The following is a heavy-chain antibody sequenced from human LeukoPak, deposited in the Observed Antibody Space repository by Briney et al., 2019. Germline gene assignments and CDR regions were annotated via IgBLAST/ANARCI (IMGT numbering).Heavy chain of an antibody. V-gene: IGHV1-46*01. Sequence: EASVKVSCKASGYTFTSYYMHCVRQAPGQGLEWMGIINPSGGSTSYAQKFQGRVTMTRDMSTSTVYMELSSLRSEDTAVYYCARALRGGYIVATRGWCDPWGQGTLVTVSS. D-gene: IGHD5-12*01. CDR3: ARALRGGYIVATRGWCDP. CDR1: GYTFTSYY. J-gene: IGHJ5*02. CDR2: INPSGGST.